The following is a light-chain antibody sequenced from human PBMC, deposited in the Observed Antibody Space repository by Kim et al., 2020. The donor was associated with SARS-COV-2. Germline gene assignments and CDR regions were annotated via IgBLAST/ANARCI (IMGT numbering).Light chain of an antibody. Sequence: PGERATLSCRASQSVSSYLAWYQQKPGQAPRLLIYDASNRATGIPARFSGSGSGTDFTLTISSPEPEDFAVYYCQQRSNWPLTFGGGTKVDI. CDR1: QSVSSY. J-gene: IGKJ4*01. V-gene: IGKV3-11*01. CDR2: DAS. CDR3: QQRSNWPLT.